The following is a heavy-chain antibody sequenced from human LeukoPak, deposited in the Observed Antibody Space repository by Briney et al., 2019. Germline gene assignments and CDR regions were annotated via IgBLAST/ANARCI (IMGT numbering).Heavy chain of an antibody. CDR3: AREGFLEWLLYTDYYYGMDV. V-gene: IGHV1-8*01. CDR2: MNPNSGNT. CDR1: GYTFTSYD. Sequence: ASVKVSCKASGYTFTSYDINWVRQATGQGLEWIGWMNPNSGNTGYAQKFQGRVTMTRNTSISTAYMELSSLRSEDTAVYYCAREGFLEWLLYTDYYYGMDVWGQGTTVTVSS. J-gene: IGHJ6*02. D-gene: IGHD3-3*01.